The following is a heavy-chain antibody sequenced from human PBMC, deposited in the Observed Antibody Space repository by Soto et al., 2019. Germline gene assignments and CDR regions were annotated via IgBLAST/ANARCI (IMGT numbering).Heavy chain of an antibody. J-gene: IGHJ4*02. D-gene: IGHD2-21*02. V-gene: IGHV4-59*01. CDR2: IYYSGST. Sequence: KPSETLSLTCTVSGDSISSYYWNWIRQPPGKGLEWIGYIYYSGSTNYNPSLKSRVTISVDTSKNQFSLKLSSVTAADTAVYYCGSLKHNDCGGDYELAFWGQGTLVTVSS. CDR1: GDSISSYY. CDR3: GSLKHNDCGGDYELAF.